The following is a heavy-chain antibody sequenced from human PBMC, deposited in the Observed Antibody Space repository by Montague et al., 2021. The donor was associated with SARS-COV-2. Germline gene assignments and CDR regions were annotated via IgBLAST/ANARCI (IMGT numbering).Heavy chain of an antibody. CDR2: ISGDGGST. J-gene: IGHJ6*02. D-gene: IGHD2-2*01. V-gene: IGHV3-43*02. CDR1: GFTFDDYA. CDR3: AKDPEYCSSTSCDYYSYGMDV. Sequence: SLRLSCAASGFTFDDYAMHWVRQAPGKGLEWVSLISGDGGSTHYADSVKGRFTISRDNSKNSLYLQMNSLRTEDTALYYCAKDPEYCSSTSCDYYSYGMDVWGQGTPVTVSS.